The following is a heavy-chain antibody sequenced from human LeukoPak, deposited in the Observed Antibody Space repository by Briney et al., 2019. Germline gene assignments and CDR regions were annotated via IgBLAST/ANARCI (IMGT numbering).Heavy chain of an antibody. D-gene: IGHD1-1*01. CDR1: GLTFSSYG. CDR3: AKDLEVRDWNPPPYFDY. V-gene: IGHV3-30*02. CDR2: IRYDGSNK. J-gene: IGHJ4*02. Sequence: GGSLRLSCAASGLTFSSYGMHWVRQAPGKGLVWEAFIRYDGSNKYYADSVKGRFTISRDNSKNTLYLQMNSLRAEDTAVYYCAKDLEVRDWNPPPYFDYWGQGTLVTVSS.